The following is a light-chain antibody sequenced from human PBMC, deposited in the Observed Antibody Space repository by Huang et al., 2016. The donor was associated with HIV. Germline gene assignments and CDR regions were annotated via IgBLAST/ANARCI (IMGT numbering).Light chain of an antibody. CDR1: QRVNSN. CDR2: GAS. J-gene: IGKJ4*01. CDR3: QQYNNWPLT. Sequence: EIVMTQSPATLSVSPGERATLSCRASQRVNSNLAWYQQKPGQAPRLLIYGASTRATGIPARFSGSGSGTEFTLTISSLQSEDFAVYSCQQYNNWPLTFGGGTKVEIK. V-gene: IGKV3-15*01.